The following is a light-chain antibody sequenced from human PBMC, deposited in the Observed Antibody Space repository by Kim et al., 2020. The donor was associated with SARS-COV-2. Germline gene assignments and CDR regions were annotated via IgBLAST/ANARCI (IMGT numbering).Light chain of an antibody. CDR1: KLGDKY. J-gene: IGLJ2*01. CDR3: QAWNRRTLV. Sequence: SYELTQPPSVSVSPGQTASITCSGDKLGDKYASXYQQKPGQSPVLVIYQDSSRPSGIPERFSGSNSGNTATLTISGTQAMDEADYYCQAWNRRTLVFGGG. V-gene: IGLV3-1*01. CDR2: QDS.